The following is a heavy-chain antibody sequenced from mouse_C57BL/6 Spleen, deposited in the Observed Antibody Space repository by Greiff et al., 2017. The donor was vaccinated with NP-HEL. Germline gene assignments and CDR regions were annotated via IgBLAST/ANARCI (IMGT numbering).Heavy chain of an antibody. Sequence: EVQLQQSGPELVKPGASVKISCKASGYTFTDYYMNWVKQSHGKSLEWIGDINPNNGGTSYNQKFKGKATLTVDKSSSTAYMELRSLTSDDSAVYYCARDGGYAMDYWGQGTSVTVSS. CDR1: GYTFTDYY. V-gene: IGHV1-26*01. CDR3: ARDGGYAMDY. J-gene: IGHJ4*01. CDR2: INPNNGGT.